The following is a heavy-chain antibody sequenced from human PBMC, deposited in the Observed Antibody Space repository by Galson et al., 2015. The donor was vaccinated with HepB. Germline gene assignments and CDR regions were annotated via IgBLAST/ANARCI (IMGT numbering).Heavy chain of an antibody. V-gene: IGHV3-11*05. D-gene: IGHD3-10*01. CDR3: ARVKMDYFGSGSYPRSFYYNYGMDV. J-gene: IGHJ6*02. CDR1: GFNFSDYY. CDR2: IRSRSRHT. Sequence: SLRLSCAASGFNFSDYYMSWIRQAPGKGLEWVSYIRSRSRHTNYAESVKGRFTISRDNAESSLYLQMNSLRAEDTAVYYCARVKMDYFGSGSYPRSFYYNYGMDVWGLGTTVTVSS.